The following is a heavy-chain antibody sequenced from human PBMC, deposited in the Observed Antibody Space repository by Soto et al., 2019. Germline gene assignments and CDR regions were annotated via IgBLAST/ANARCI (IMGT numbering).Heavy chain of an antibody. CDR3: IYRRAAYDYHGLDV. D-gene: IGHD6-25*01. CDR2: LYFNGDR. J-gene: IGHJ6*02. CDR1: GFSLSSSGVG. V-gene: IGHV2-5*01. Sequence: QITLKESGPTLVNPTQTLTLTCTFSGFSLSSSGVGVGWIRQPPGKSLEWLPVLYFNGDRRRSPSLENRLTITKDTFKNQVILTMTNMDPVDTATYYCIYRRAAYDYHGLDVWGQGTTVTVSS.